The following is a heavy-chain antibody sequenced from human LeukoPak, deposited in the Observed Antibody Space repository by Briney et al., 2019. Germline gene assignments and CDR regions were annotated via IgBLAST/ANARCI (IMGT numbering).Heavy chain of an antibody. J-gene: IGHJ4*02. CDR1: GFTVSSNY. Sequence: GGSLRLSCAASGFTVSSNYMSWVRQAPGKGLEWVSVIYSGGSTYYADSVKGRFTISRDNSKNTLYLQMNSLRAEDTAVYYCARGGASSGYYANDYWCQGTLVTVSS. V-gene: IGHV3-53*01. D-gene: IGHD3-22*01. CDR2: IYSGGST. CDR3: ARGGASSGYYANDY.